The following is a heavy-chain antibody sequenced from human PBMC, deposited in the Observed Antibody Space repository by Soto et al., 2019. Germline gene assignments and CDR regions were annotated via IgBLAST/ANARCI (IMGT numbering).Heavy chain of an antibody. V-gene: IGHV3-30*18. D-gene: IGHD2-15*01. CDR3: AKEDLLRCCPDY. CDR2: ISYDGSNK. Sequence: GGSLRLSCAASGITFSSYGMHWVRQAPGKGLEWVAVISYDGSNKYYADSVKGRFTISRDNSKNTLYLQMNSLRAEDTAVYYCAKEDLLRCCPDYWGQGTLVTVSS. J-gene: IGHJ4*02. CDR1: GITFSSYG.